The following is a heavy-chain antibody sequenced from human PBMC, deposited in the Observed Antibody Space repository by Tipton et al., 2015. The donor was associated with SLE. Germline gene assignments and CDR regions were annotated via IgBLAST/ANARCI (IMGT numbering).Heavy chain of an antibody. CDR2: IYSGGST. Sequence: GSLRLSCAVSGITVGTNYMSWVRQAPGKGLEWVSVIYSGGSTYYRDSVKGRFIISRDNSKNTLYLQMSGLRAEDTAVYYCARTAVVIGSRDYFDYWGQGTLVTVSS. CDR1: GITVGTNY. V-gene: IGHV3-66*01. J-gene: IGHJ4*02. D-gene: IGHD2-21*01. CDR3: ARTAVVIGSRDYFDY.